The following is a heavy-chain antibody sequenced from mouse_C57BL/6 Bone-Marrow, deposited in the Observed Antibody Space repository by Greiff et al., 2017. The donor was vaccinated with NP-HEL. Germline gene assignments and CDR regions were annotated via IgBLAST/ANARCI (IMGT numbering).Heavy chain of an antibody. V-gene: IGHV1-50*01. Sequence: VQLQQPGAELVKPGASVKLSCKASGYNFKNYWMQWVKQRTGQGLEWIGEIDPSDSYTNYHPKFKGKATLTADTSSSTAYMQLSSLTSEDSAVYYCVWAVYFDDWGTGTTVTVS. J-gene: IGHJ1*03. CDR3: VWAVYFDD. CDR2: IDPSDSYT. CDR1: GYNFKNYW.